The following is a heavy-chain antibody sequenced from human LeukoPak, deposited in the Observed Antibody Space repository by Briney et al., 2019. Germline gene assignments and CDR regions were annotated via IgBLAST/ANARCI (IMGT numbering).Heavy chain of an antibody. CDR2: IYYSGST. V-gene: IGHV4-31*03. CDR3: ASPGYSYGQYYFDY. Sequence: PSETLSFTCTVSGGSISSGGYYWSWIRRHPGKGLEWIGYIYYSGSTYYNPSLKSRVTISVDASKNQFSLKLSSVTAADTAVYYCASPGYSYGQYYFDYWGQGTLVTVSS. D-gene: IGHD5-18*01. CDR1: GGSISSGGYY. J-gene: IGHJ4*02.